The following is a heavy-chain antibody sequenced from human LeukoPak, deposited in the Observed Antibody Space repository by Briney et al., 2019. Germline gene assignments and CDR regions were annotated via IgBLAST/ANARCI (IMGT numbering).Heavy chain of an antibody. V-gene: IGHV4-34*01. CDR1: GEPFSGYF. D-gene: IGHD5-18*01. CDR3: ARGRLQLWSFPLPYNHYAIDV. J-gene: IGHJ6*02. CDR2: SNHCGST. Sequence: SETLSLTCAVSGEPFSGYFWTWIRQPPGKGLEWIGESNHCGSTDYNPSLKSRVTISVDTSKKQFSLNVRSVTDADTAVYFCARGRLQLWSFPLPYNHYAIDVWGQGTTVTVSS.